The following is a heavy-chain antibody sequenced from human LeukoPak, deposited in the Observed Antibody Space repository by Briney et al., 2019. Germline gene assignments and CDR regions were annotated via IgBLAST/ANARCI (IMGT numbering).Heavy chain of an antibody. Sequence: GGSLRLSCAVSGYTFSSYGMHWVRQAPGKGLEWVTVISYDGSNKNYVVSVKGRFTISRDNSKNTLYLQMNSLRAEDTAIYYCAKEQQQLIRLAAFDIWGQGTMVTVSS. D-gene: IGHD6-13*01. CDR2: ISYDGSNK. J-gene: IGHJ3*02. CDR1: GYTFSSYG. CDR3: AKEQQQLIRLAAFDI. V-gene: IGHV3-30*18.